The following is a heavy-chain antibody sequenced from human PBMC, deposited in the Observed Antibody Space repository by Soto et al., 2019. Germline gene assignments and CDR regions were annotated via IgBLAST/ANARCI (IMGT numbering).Heavy chain of an antibody. J-gene: IGHJ6*02. V-gene: IGHV3-33*01. Sequence: QVQLVESGGGVVQPGRSLRLSCAASGFTFSSYGMHWVRQAPGKGLEWVAVIWYDGSNKYYADSVKGRFTISRDNSKNTLYLQMNSLRAEDTAVYYCARDGGATHYYYYGMDVWDQGTTVTVSS. CDR1: GFTFSSYG. D-gene: IGHD1-26*01. CDR2: IWYDGSNK. CDR3: ARDGGATHYYYYGMDV.